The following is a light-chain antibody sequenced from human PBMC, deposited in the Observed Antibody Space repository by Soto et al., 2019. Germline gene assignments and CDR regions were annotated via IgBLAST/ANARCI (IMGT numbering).Light chain of an antibody. V-gene: IGKV1-33*01. Sequence: DIQMTQSPSSLSASVGDRVTITCQASHDITSFLNWYQHKPGRAPKLLIYDASILEDGVPTRFSGTGSGTHFTFSISSLKPEGNATYYCQHWDNLPVVGAGTTVDFK. J-gene: IGKJ3*01. CDR1: HDITSF. CDR2: DAS. CDR3: QHWDNLPV.